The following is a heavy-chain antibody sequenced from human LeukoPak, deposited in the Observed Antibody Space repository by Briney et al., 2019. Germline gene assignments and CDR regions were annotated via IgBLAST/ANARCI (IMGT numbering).Heavy chain of an antibody. CDR1: GFSFSNYP. V-gene: IGHV3-30*04. J-gene: IGHJ4*02. D-gene: IGHD6-25*01. CDR2: ISYDGSSR. Sequence: GGSLRLSCAASGFSFSNYPMQWVRQAPGKGLEWVATISYDGSSRYSAGSVKGRFTISRDNSKNTLSLQMNSLRAEDTAVYYCARDRSSGHFDYWGQGTLVTVSS. CDR3: ARDRSSGHFDY.